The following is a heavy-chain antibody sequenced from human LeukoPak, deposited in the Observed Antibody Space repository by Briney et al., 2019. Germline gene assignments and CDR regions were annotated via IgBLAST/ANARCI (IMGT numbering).Heavy chain of an antibody. D-gene: IGHD7-27*01. J-gene: IGHJ4*02. CDR2: ISGSGGST. V-gene: IGHV3-23*01. CDR1: GFTFSSYA. CDR3: AKDPVPTNRGSGVGYFDY. Sequence: GSLRLSCAASGFTFSSYAMSWVRQAPGKGLEWVSAISGSGGSTYYADSVKGRFTISRDNSKNTLYLQMNSLGAEDTAVYYCAKDPVPTNRGSGVGYFDYWGQGTLVTVSS.